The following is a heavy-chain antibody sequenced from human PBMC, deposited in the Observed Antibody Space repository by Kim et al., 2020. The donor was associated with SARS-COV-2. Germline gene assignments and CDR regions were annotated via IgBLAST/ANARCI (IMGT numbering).Heavy chain of an antibody. CDR2: IYYSGST. CDR3: ARGKDYGDYPPYYYYYMDV. CDR1: GGSISSYY. Sequence: SETLSLTCTVSGGSISSYYWSWIRQPPGKGLEWIGYIYYSGSTNYNPSLKSRVTISVDTSKNQFSLKLSSVTAADTAVYYCARGKDYGDYPPYYYYYMDVWGKGTTVTVSS. J-gene: IGHJ6*03. D-gene: IGHD4-17*01. V-gene: IGHV4-59*01.